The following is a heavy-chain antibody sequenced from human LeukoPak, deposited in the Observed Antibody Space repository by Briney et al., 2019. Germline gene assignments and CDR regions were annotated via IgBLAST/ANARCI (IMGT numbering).Heavy chain of an antibody. CDR2: ISSSSSYI. CDR1: GFTFSGYS. V-gene: IGHV3-21*01. Sequence: GGSLRLCCAASGFTFSGYSMNWVRQAPGKGLEWVSYISSSSSYIYYADSVKGRFTISRDNAKNSLYLQMNSLRAEDTAVYYCARENYYDSSGYYGFWGQGTLVTVSS. CDR3: ARENYYDSSGYYGF. D-gene: IGHD3-22*01. J-gene: IGHJ4*02.